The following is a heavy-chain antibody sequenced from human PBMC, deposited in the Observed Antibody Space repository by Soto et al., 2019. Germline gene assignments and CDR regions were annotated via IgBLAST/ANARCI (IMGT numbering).Heavy chain of an antibody. Sequence: PGGPLRLSCAVYGFYYSSYGMGWVRQAPGKGLEWVATIEGSGGSAYYADSLKGRFTISRDNSKKTLDLQMNSLRGEDTAVYYCAKWRGYYYDNSGYPDYWGRGTLVTVSS. CDR2: IEGSGGSA. CDR1: GFYYSSYG. D-gene: IGHD3-22*01. V-gene: IGHV3-23*01. J-gene: IGHJ4*02. CDR3: AKWRGYYYDNSGYPDY.